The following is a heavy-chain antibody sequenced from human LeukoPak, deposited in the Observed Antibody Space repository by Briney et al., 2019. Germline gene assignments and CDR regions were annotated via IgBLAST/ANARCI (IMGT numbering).Heavy chain of an antibody. CDR1: GYSFTDYY. D-gene: IGHD3-16*01. CDR3: ARDGALDI. Sequence: ALVKVSCKASGYSFTDYYMHWLRQAPGQGLEWMGWINPNSGDTNYAQKFQGRVTVTRDTSIGTAYMEVSRLTSDDTAVYFCARDGALDIWGQGTMVTVSS. CDR2: INPNSGDT. J-gene: IGHJ3*02. V-gene: IGHV1-2*02.